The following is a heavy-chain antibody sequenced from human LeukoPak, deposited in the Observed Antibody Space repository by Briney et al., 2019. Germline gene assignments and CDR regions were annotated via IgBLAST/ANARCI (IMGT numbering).Heavy chain of an antibody. CDR3: ARGVGGYPLSSIAARPLNFDY. V-gene: IGHV4-39*07. CDR1: GGSISSSIYY. Sequence: SETLSLTCTVSGGSISSSIYYWGWIRQPPGKGLEWIGSIYYSGSTYYNPSLKSRVTISVDTSKNQFSLKLSSVTAADTAVYYCARGVGGYPLSSIAARPLNFDYWGQGTLVTVSS. D-gene: IGHD6-6*01. CDR2: IYYSGST. J-gene: IGHJ4*02.